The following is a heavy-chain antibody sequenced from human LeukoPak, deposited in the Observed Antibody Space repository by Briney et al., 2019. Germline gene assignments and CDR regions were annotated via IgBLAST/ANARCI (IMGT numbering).Heavy chain of an antibody. CDR2: ISSYNGDT. J-gene: IGHJ4*02. CDR1: GYTFTSYG. Sequence: ASVKVSCKASGYTFTSYGITWVRQAPGQGLEWMGWISSYNGDTKYAQKVQGRVTVTTDTSTSTAYMELRSLSLDDTAVYYCARGDYGGGFDYWGQGTLSPSPQ. V-gene: IGHV1-18*01. CDR3: ARGDYGGGFDY. D-gene: IGHD4-23*01.